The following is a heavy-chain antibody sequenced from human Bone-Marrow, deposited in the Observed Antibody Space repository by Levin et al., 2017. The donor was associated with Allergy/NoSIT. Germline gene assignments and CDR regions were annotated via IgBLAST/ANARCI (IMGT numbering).Heavy chain of an antibody. CDR3: ARAALTGASDY. D-gene: IGHD3-9*01. Sequence: KISCKASGGTLSTYAITWVRQAPGQGLEWMGGISPIFGPANYAQKFQGRVTITADESTSTAYMELRSLKSEDTAIYYCARAALTGASDYWGQGTLVTVSS. V-gene: IGHV1-69*01. CDR2: ISPIFGPA. J-gene: IGHJ4*02. CDR1: GGTLSTYA.